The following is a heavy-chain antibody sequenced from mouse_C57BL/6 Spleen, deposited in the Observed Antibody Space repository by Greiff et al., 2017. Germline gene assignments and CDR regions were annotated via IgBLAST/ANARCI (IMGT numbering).Heavy chain of an antibody. CDR2: IDPSDSYT. CDR3: ARGYYDYDSWFAY. J-gene: IGHJ3*01. CDR1: GYTFTSYW. V-gene: IGHV1-69*01. D-gene: IGHD2-4*01. Sequence: QVQLQQSGAELVMPGASVKLSCKASGYTFTSYWMHWVKQRPGHGLEWIGEIDPSDSYTNYNQKFKGKSTLTVDKSSSTAYMQLSSLTSEDSAVYYCARGYYDYDSWFAYWGQGTLVTVSA.